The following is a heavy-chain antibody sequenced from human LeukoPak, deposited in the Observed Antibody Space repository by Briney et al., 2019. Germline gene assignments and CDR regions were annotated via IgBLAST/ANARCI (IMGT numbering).Heavy chain of an antibody. Sequence: ASVSVSCKVSGYTLIELSMHWARPAPGKGREWMGGFDPEDGETIYAQKFQGRVTMTEDTSTDTAYMELSSLRSEDTAVYYCATKDDYYGSGSYYVYWGQGTLVTVSS. CDR2: FDPEDGET. V-gene: IGHV1-24*01. CDR3: ATKDDYYGSGSYYVY. J-gene: IGHJ4*02. D-gene: IGHD3-10*01. CDR1: GYTLIELS.